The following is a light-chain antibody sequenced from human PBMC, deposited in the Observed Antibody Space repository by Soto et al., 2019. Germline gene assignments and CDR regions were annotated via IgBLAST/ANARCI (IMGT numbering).Light chain of an antibody. J-gene: IGKJ1*01. CDR2: GAS. V-gene: IGKV3-20*01. CDR3: QHYGTSHRA. CDR1: QSISSSY. Sequence: EIVLTQSPGTLSMSPGERATLSCRASQSISSSYLAWYQQKPGQAPRLLIFGASSRATGIPDRFSGSGSGTDFTLTSMRLEPEDFAVYYCQHYGTSHRAFGHGTKVEIK.